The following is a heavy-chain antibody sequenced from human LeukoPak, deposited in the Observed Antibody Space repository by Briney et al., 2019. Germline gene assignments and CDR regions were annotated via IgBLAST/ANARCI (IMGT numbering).Heavy chain of an antibody. D-gene: IGHD6-19*01. CDR1: GGSISSYY. Sequence: SETLSLTCTVSGGSISSYYWSRIRQPPGKGLEWIGYIYYSGSTKYNPSLKSRVTISVDTSKNQFSLRLSSVTAADTAVYYCAGHGSRAVAGYFDYWGQGTLVTVSS. V-gene: IGHV4-59*01. CDR3: AGHGSRAVAGYFDY. CDR2: IYYSGST. J-gene: IGHJ4*02.